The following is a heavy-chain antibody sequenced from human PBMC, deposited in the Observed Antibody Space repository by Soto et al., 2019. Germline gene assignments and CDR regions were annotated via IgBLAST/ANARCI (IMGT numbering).Heavy chain of an antibody. D-gene: IGHD6-6*01. CDR2: IIPIFGTA. Sequence: QVQLVQSGAEVKKPGSSVKVSCKASGGTFSSYAISWVRQATGQGLEWMGGIIPIFGTANYSQKFQGRVTITSDESTSTAYMELSSLRSEDTSVYYLARSIAVYYYYGMDVCGQGTTATVSS. V-gene: IGHV1-69*01. CDR1: GGTFSSYA. CDR3: ARSIAVYYYYGMDV. J-gene: IGHJ6*02.